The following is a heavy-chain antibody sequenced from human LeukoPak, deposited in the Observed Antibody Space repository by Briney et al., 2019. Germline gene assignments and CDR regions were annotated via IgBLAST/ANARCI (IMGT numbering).Heavy chain of an antibody. J-gene: IGHJ6*01. CDR1: GFTFSSYA. CDR3: AKAPPSSYSYYYGMGV. V-gene: IGHV3-23*01. D-gene: IGHD6-13*01. CDR2: ISGSGGNT. Sequence: GGSLTLSCAASGFTFSSYAMSWLRQAPGKGLEWVLAISGSGGNTYYADSVKGRFNISRDIYKNILHLEKNSLRGEDRAVFYCAKAPPSSYSYYYGMGVWGQRTTVTVSS.